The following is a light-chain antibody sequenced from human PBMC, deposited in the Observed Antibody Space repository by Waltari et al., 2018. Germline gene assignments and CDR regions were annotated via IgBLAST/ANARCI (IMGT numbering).Light chain of an antibody. Sequence: QSALTQPASVSGSPGQSITIFCTGTSSDVWSYNLVSWYQQYPGKAPKLMIYEGSKRPSGVSNRFSGSKSGNTASLTISGLQAEDEADYYCCSYAGSTSWVFGGGTKLTVL. J-gene: IGLJ3*02. CDR2: EGS. V-gene: IGLV2-23*01. CDR1: SSDVWSYNL. CDR3: CSYAGSTSWV.